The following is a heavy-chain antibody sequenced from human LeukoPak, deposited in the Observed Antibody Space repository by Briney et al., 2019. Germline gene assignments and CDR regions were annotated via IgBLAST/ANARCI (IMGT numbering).Heavy chain of an antibody. CDR1: GLTLSSYA. D-gene: IGHD5-18*01. J-gene: IGHJ4*02. CDR3: AARIQLWLRDY. V-gene: IGHV3-23*01. CDR2: ISGSGGST. Sequence: GGSLRLSCAVSGLTLSSYAMSWVRQAPGKELEWVSGISGSGGSTYYADSVKGRFTISRDNSKNTLYLQMNSLRAEDTAEYDCAARIQLWLRDYWGQGTLVTVSS.